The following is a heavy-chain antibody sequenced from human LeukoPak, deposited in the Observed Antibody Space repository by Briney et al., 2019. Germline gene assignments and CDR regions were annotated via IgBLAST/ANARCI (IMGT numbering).Heavy chain of an antibody. Sequence: GGSLRLSCAASGFTVSSNNMSWVRQAPGKGLEWVSVIYSGDNTDYADSVKGRFTISRDNSKNTLYLQMNSLRAEDTGVYYCARDWGYCSSTSCHVFDYWGQGTLVTVSS. J-gene: IGHJ4*02. CDR2: IYSGDNT. V-gene: IGHV3-53*01. D-gene: IGHD2-2*01. CDR3: ARDWGYCSSTSCHVFDY. CDR1: GFTVSSNN.